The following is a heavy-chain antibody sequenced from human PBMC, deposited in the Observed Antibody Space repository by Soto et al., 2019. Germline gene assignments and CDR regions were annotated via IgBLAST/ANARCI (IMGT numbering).Heavy chain of an antibody. V-gene: IGHV4-30-2*01. CDR3: AKCITALGPIDY. J-gene: IGHJ4*02. CDR1: GGSISSGGYS. CDR2: IYHSGST. Sequence: SETLSLTCAVSGGSISSGGYSWSWIRQPPGKGLEWIGYIYHSGSTYYNPSLKSRVTISVDRSKNQFTLKLSSVTAADTAVYYCAKCITALGPIDYWGQGTLVTVSS. D-gene: IGHD6-6*01.